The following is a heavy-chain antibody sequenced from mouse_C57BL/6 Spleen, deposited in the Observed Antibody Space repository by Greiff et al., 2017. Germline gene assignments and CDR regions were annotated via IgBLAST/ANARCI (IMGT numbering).Heavy chain of an antibody. V-gene: IGHV1-52*01. CDR3: ASPYYGSSYEFAY. CDR1: GYTFTSYW. Sequence: QVQLQQPGAELVRPGSSVKLSCKASGYTFTSYWMHWVKQRPIQGLEWIGNIDPSDSETHYNQKFKDKATMTVDKSSSTAYMQLSSLTSEDSAVYYCASPYYGSSYEFAYWGQGTLVTVSA. CDR2: IDPSDSET. J-gene: IGHJ3*01. D-gene: IGHD1-1*01.